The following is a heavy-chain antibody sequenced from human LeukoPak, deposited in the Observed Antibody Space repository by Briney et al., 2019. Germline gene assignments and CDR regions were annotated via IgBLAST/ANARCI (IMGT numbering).Heavy chain of an antibody. CDR3: ARELGATYYFDY. D-gene: IGHD1-26*01. V-gene: IGHV1-46*01. J-gene: IGHJ4*02. Sequence: GASVKVSCKASGYTFTRYHIHWVRQAPGQGLEWMGIINPSDGGTNYAQKSQGRVTMTRDTSTSTVYMELSSLRYEDTAVYYCARELGATYYFDYWGQGTLLTVSS. CDR2: INPSDGGT. CDR1: GYTFTRYH.